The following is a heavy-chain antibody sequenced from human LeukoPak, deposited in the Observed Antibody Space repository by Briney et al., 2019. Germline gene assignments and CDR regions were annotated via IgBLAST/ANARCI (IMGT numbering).Heavy chain of an antibody. Sequence: PGGSLRLSCAASGFTFSSYAMSWVRQAPGKGLEWVSGISGSGGSTYYADSVKGRFTISRDNSKNTLYLQLNSLAAEDTAVYFCAKARYNSSWYGSDYWGQGTLVSVSS. CDR1: GFTFSSYA. CDR2: ISGSGGST. CDR3: AKARYNSSWYGSDY. V-gene: IGHV3-23*01. J-gene: IGHJ4*02. D-gene: IGHD6-13*01.